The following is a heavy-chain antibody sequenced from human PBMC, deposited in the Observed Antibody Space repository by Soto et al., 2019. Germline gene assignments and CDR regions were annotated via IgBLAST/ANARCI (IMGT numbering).Heavy chain of an antibody. CDR1: GGSISSYY. Sequence: SETLSLTCTVSGGSISSYYWSWIRQPPGKGLEWIGYIYYSGDTSYNPSLKTRVTISIDTSKNQFSLKLSTVTAADTAFYRYARGSTAEKVDTSGQGILVTVST. CDR2: IYYSGDT. J-gene: IGHJ5*02. V-gene: IGHV4-59*08. CDR3: ARGSTAEKVDT.